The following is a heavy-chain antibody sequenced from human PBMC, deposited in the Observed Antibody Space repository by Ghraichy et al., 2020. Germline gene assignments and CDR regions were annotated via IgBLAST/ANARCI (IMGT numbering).Heavy chain of an antibody. CDR2: ISGSGGST. Sequence: GESLRLSCAASGFTFSSYAMSWVRQAPGKGLEWVSAISGSGGSTYYADSVKGRFTISRDNSKNTLYLQMNSLRAEDTAVYYCAKGVEGFVVGATLDYWGQGTLVTVS. J-gene: IGHJ4*02. CDR3: AKGVEGFVVGATLDY. D-gene: IGHD1-26*01. V-gene: IGHV3-23*01. CDR1: GFTFSSYA.